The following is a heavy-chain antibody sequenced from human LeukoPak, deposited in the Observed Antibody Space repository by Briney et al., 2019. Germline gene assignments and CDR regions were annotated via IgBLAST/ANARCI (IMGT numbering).Heavy chain of an antibody. Sequence: GAPLQISCKVSGSPFTSYCIGWVRQLPGKGREWMGIIYPGDAGPTYSPSFQGQVTISVDTSINTAYLQWSSLQPSDPAMYYCGMSGDRVPLQDDVFDVWGQGTMVTVST. CDR3: GMSGDRVPLQDDVFDV. J-gene: IGHJ3*01. CDR1: GSPFTSYC. D-gene: IGHD1-26*01. V-gene: IGHV5-51*01. CDR2: IYPGDAGP.